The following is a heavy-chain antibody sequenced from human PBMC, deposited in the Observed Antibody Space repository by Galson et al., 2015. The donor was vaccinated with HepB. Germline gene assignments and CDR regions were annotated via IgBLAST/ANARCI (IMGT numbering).Heavy chain of an antibody. Sequence: SVKVSCKASGYTFTSYYMHWVRQAPGQGLEWMGIINPSGGSTSYAQKFQGRVTMTRDTSTSTVYMELSSLRSEDTAVYYCARDPYGSGSYQGDAFDIWGQGTMVTVSS. CDR1: GYTFTSYY. CDR3: ARDPYGSGSYQGDAFDI. D-gene: IGHD3-10*01. CDR2: INPSGGST. V-gene: IGHV1-46*01. J-gene: IGHJ3*02.